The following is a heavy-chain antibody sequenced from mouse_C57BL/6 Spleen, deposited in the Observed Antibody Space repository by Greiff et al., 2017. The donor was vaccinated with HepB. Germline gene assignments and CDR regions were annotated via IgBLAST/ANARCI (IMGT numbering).Heavy chain of an antibody. CDR3: ARGLTETHYYYAMDY. CDR1: GYTFTSYW. J-gene: IGHJ4*01. V-gene: IGHV1-7*01. Sequence: VQLQQSGAELAKPGASVKLSCKASGYTFTSYWMHWVKQRPGQGLEWIGYINPSSGYTKYNQKFKDKATLTADKSSSTAYMQLSNMTYEDSAVYDCARGLTETHYYYAMDYWGQGTSVTVSS. D-gene: IGHD4-1*01. CDR2: INPSSGYT.